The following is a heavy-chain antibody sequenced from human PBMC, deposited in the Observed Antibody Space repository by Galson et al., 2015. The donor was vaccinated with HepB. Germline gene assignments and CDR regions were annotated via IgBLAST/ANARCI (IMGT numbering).Heavy chain of an antibody. CDR1: GFTFSSYW. D-gene: IGHD3-10*01. Sequence: SLRLSCAASGFTFSSYWMTWVRQAPGKGLEWVANIKKDESERYYVDSAKGRLIISRDNAKNSLYLQMNSLRVDDTAVYYCARIAGSGIYFDYWGRGTLVTVSS. V-gene: IGHV3-7*01. J-gene: IGHJ4*02. CDR3: ARIAGSGIYFDY. CDR2: IKKDESER.